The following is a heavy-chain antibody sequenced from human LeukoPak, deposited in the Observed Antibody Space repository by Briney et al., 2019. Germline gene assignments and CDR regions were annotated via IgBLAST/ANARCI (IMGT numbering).Heavy chain of an antibody. CDR1: GFTFSSYS. CDR2: ISSSSSTI. J-gene: IGHJ4*02. V-gene: IGHV3-48*02. CDR3: ARDADYDFWSGYNVFDY. D-gene: IGHD3-3*01. Sequence: GGSLRLSCAASGFTFSSYSMNWVRQAPGKGLEWVSYISSSSSTIYYADSVKGRFTISRDNAKNSLYLQMNSLRDEDTAVYYCARDADYDFWSGYNVFDYWGQGTLVTVSS.